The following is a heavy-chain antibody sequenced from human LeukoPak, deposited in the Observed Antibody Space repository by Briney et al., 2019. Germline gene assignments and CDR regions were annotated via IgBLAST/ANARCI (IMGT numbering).Heavy chain of an antibody. CDR2: IKQDGNEK. V-gene: IGHV3-7*05. Sequence: PGGSLRLSCAASGFTLSSFWMSWVRQAPGKGLEWVANIKQDGNEKYYADSVKGRFTISRDNAKNSLYLQMNSLRAEDTAVYYCATIKVRANNYDTDGFEYWGQGTLVPVSS. CDR3: ATIKVRANNYDTDGFEY. J-gene: IGHJ4*02. CDR1: GFTLSSFW. D-gene: IGHD3-10*01.